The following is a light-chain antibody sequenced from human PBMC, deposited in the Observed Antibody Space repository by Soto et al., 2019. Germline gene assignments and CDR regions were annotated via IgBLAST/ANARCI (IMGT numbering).Light chain of an antibody. J-gene: IGLJ1*01. CDR2: SNN. V-gene: IGLV1-44*01. CDR3: AAWDDSLNAYYV. CDR1: SSNIGSNS. Sequence: QSVLTQPPSASETPGQRVTISCSGSSSNIGSNSVNWYQQLPGTAPKLLIYSNNQRPSGVPDRFSGSKSGTSASLAISGLHSEDEADYYCAAWDDSLNAYYVFGTGTKVTVL.